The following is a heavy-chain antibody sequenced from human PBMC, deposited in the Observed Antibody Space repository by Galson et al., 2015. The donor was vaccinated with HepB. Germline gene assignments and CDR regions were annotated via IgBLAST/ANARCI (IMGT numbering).Heavy chain of an antibody. CDR1: GFTFSSYA. J-gene: IGHJ4*02. D-gene: IGHD5-18*01. CDR2: ISGSGGST. V-gene: IGHV3-23*01. Sequence: SLRLSCAASGFTFSSYAMSWVRQAPGKGLEWVSAISGSGGSTYYADSVKGRFTISRDNSKNTLYLQMNSLRAEDTAVYYCAKDRGSGYSYGKGPAYYFDYWGQGTLVTVSS. CDR3: AKDRGSGYSYGKGPAYYFDY.